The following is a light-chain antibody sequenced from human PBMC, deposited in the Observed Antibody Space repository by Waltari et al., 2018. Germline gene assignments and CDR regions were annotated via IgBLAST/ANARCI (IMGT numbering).Light chain of an antibody. CDR2: DAS. CDR1: QSVNS. J-gene: IGKJ4*01. Sequence: EIILTQSPATLSLSPGERATLPCRASQSVNSLAWYQQKPGQAPRLLTYDASYRATGIPARFSGSGSGTDFTLTISSLETEDFAVYYCQQRSDWPPLTFGGGTKVEVK. V-gene: IGKV3-11*01. CDR3: QQRSDWPPLT.